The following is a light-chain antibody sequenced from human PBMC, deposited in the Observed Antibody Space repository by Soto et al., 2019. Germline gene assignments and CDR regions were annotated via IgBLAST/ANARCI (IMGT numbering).Light chain of an antibody. Sequence: QSVLTQPPSASGTTGQRVTISCSGSSSNIGSNYVYWYQQLPGTAPKLLIYRNNQRPSGVPDRFSGSKSGTSASLAISGLRSEDEADYYCAAWDDSLNVVFGGGTKLTVL. CDR3: AAWDDSLNVV. CDR1: SSNIGSNY. J-gene: IGLJ2*01. CDR2: RNN. V-gene: IGLV1-47*01.